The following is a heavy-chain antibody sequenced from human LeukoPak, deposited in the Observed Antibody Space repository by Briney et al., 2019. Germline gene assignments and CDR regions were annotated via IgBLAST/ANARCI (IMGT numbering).Heavy chain of an antibody. CDR1: GYTFTSYG. Sequence: GASVKVSCKASGYTFTSYGISWVRQAPGQGLEWMGWISAYNGNTNYAQKLQDRVTMTTDTSTSTAYMELRSLRSDDTAVYYCARDAYYYDSSGYYFSDSNYFDYWGQGTLVTVSS. CDR3: ARDAYYYDSSGYYFSDSNYFDY. J-gene: IGHJ4*02. CDR2: ISAYNGNT. D-gene: IGHD3-22*01. V-gene: IGHV1-18*01.